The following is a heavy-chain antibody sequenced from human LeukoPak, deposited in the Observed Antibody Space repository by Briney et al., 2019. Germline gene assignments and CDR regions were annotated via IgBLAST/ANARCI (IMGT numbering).Heavy chain of an antibody. Sequence: SETLSLTCTVSSGSISSSSYYWGWIRQPPGKGLEWIGIINHSGRTYYKPSLKSRITISVDTSKNQFSLKLSSVTAADTAVYYCARSTVGIVGATRIYWFDPWGQGTLVTVSS. CDR1: SGSISSSSYY. CDR2: INHSGRT. V-gene: IGHV4-39*07. CDR3: ARSTVGIVGATRIYWFDP. J-gene: IGHJ5*02. D-gene: IGHD1-26*01.